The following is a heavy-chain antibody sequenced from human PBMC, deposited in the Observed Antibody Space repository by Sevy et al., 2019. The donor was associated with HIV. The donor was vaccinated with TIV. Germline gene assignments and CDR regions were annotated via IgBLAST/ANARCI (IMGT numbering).Heavy chain of an antibody. D-gene: IGHD1-26*01. CDR3: AKDREVVGAKIDF. J-gene: IGHJ4*02. Sequence: GGSLRLSCAASGFTFSDFGMHWVRQAPGKGLEWVAVISFHETIKFYAESVKGRFTISRDNSKNTLYLEMNSLRAGDTALYYCAKDREVVGAKIDFWRQGTLVTVSS. V-gene: IGHV3-30*18. CDR2: ISFHETIK. CDR1: GFTFSDFG.